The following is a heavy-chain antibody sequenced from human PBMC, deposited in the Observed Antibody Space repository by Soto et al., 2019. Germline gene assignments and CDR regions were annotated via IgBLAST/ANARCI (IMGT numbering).Heavy chain of an antibody. CDR3: ARDPTGIAVAGTYNWFDP. J-gene: IGHJ5*02. V-gene: IGHV1-69*01. D-gene: IGHD6-19*01. Sequence: GQGLEWMGGIIPIFGTANYAQKFQGRVTITADESTSTAYMELSSLRSEDTAVYYCARDPTGIAVAGTYNWFDPWVQGTLVTSP. CDR2: IIPIFGTA.